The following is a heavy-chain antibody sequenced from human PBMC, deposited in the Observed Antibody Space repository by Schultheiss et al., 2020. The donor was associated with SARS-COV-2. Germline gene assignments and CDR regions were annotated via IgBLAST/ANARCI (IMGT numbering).Heavy chain of an antibody. CDR3: ARGGDDSSGYYYYGMDV. V-gene: IGHV4-30-2*05. D-gene: IGHD3-22*01. CDR1: GGSVSSGSYY. Sequence: SETLSLTCTVSGGSVSSGSYYWSWIRQPPGKGLEWIGYIYHSGSTYYNPSLKSRVTISVDTSKNQFSLKLSSVTAADTAVYYCARGGDDSSGYYYYGMDVWGQGTTVTVSS. J-gene: IGHJ6*02. CDR2: IYHSGST.